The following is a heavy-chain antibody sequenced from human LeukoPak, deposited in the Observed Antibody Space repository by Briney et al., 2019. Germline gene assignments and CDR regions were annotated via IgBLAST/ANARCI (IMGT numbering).Heavy chain of an antibody. J-gene: IGHJ4*02. CDR1: GFTFSSYG. CDR2: MWYDGSNK. CDR3: ARDEVTTPRD. Sequence: PGRSLRLYCAASGFTFSSYGMHWVRQAPGQGLEWVAVMWYDGSNKYYADSVKGRLTISRDNSKNTLYLQMHSLRAEDTAVYYCARDEVTTPRDWGQGTLVTVSS. D-gene: IGHD4-17*01. V-gene: IGHV3-33*01.